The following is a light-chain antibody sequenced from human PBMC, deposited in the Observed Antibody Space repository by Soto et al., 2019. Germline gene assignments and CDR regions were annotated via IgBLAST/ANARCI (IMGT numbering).Light chain of an antibody. CDR2: SNN. CDR3: SSYTSTSTPCV. Sequence: QSVLTQPPSASGTPGQRVTISCSGSSSNIGSNTVNWYQQLPGTAPKLLIYSNNQRPSGVPDRFSGYKSGNTASLTISGLQAEDEADYYCSSYTSTSTPCVFGTGTKVTVL. V-gene: IGLV1-44*01. CDR1: SSNIGSNT. J-gene: IGLJ1*01.